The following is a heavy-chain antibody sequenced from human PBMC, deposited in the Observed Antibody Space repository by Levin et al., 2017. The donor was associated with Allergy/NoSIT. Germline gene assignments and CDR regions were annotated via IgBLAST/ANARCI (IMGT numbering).Heavy chain of an antibody. J-gene: IGHJ3*02. CDR1: GGSFSGYY. CDR2: INHSGST. D-gene: IGHD3-16*01. CDR3: ARQMITFGGPAGAFDI. V-gene: IGHV4-34*01. Sequence: PSQTLSLTCAVYGGSFSGYYWSWIRQPPGKGLEWIGEINHSGSTNYNPSLKSRVTISVDTSKNQFSLKLSSVTAADTAVYYCARQMITFGGPAGAFDIWGQGTMVTVSS.